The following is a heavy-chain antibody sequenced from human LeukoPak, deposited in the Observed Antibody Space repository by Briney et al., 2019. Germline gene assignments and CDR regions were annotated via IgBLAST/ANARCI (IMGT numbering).Heavy chain of an antibody. CDR2: IPYDGGKK. CDR3: ARDYSTGWHYFDN. V-gene: IGHV3-30*04. J-gene: IGHJ4*02. Sequence: GRSLRLSCVGSGFTFRGHAMHWVRQAPGKGLEWVALIPYDGGKKYHADSVKGRFTISRDNSKNTLYLQMNSLRAEDTAVYYCARDYSTGWHYFDNWGQGTPVTVSS. D-gene: IGHD6-19*01. CDR1: GFTFRGHA.